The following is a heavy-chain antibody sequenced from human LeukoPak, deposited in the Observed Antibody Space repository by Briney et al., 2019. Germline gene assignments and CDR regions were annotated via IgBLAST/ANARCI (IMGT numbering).Heavy chain of an antibody. Sequence: GGSLRLSCAASGFTFSSYAMSWVRQAPGKGLEWVSAISGSGGSTYYADSVKGRFTISRDNSKNTLYLQMNSLRAEDTAVYYCARGSGYYYYYCYGMDVWGQGTTVTVSS. CDR1: GFTFSSYA. D-gene: IGHD3-22*01. CDR3: ARGSGYYYYYCYGMDV. CDR2: ISGSGGST. J-gene: IGHJ6*02. V-gene: IGHV3-23*01.